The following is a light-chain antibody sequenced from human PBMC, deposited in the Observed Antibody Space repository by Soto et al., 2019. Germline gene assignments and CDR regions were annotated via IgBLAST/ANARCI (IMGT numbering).Light chain of an antibody. CDR3: SSYTRSSTFLGV. J-gene: IGLJ3*02. CDR2: EVS. CDR1: SGDVGGYSR. V-gene: IGLV2-18*02. Sequence: QSALTQPPSLSGSPGQSVTISCAGTSGDVGGYSRVSWYQQPPGTAPKLMIYEVSNRPSGVPDRFSGSKSGNTASLTISGLQAQHEADYYCSSYTRSSTFLGVFGGGTKLTVL.